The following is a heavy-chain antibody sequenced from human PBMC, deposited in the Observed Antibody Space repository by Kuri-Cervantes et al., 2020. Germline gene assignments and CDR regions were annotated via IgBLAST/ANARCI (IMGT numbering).Heavy chain of an antibody. D-gene: IGHD6-6*01. J-gene: IGHJ3*02. CDR3: VRHSDKQVVVAAFDI. V-gene: IGHV4-4*07. Sequence: ESLKISCTVSGGSISSYYWSWIRQPAGKGLEWIGRIYTSGSTNYNPSLKSRVTMSVDTSKNQFSLKLSSVTAADTAVYYCVRHSDKQVVVAAFDIWGQGTMVTVSS. CDR1: GGSISSYY. CDR2: IYTSGST.